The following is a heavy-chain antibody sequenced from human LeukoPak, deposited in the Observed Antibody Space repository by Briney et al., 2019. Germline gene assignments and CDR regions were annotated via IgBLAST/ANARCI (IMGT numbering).Heavy chain of an antibody. CDR3: AKDFLYGDYFDY. D-gene: IGHD4-17*01. V-gene: IGHV3-66*01. Sequence: GGSLRLSCADSGFTVSSNYMRWVRQAPGKGLEWVSVIYSGGSTHYADSVKGRFTISRDNSKNTLYLQMNSLRAEDTAVYYCAKDFLYGDYFDYWGQGTLVTVSS. J-gene: IGHJ4*02. CDR1: GFTVSSNY. CDR2: IYSGGST.